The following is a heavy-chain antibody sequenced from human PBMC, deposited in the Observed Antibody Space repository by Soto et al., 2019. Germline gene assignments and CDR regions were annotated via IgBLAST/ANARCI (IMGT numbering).Heavy chain of an antibody. D-gene: IGHD3-10*01. V-gene: IGHV1-18*01. Sequence: ASVKVSCKASGYTFSSYGLSWVRQAPGQGLEWMGWISDYNGNTHYAQKFQGRVIMTTDTSTRTAYMELRSLRSDDTAVYFCAREGYYSGSGTYSPPLYWGQG. CDR3: AREGYYSGSGTYSPPLY. J-gene: IGHJ4*02. CDR2: ISDYNGNT. CDR1: GYTFSSYG.